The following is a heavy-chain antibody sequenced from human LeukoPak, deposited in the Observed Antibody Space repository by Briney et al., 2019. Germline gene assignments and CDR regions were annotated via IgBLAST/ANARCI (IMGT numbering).Heavy chain of an antibody. V-gene: IGHV3-30-3*01. Sequence: GRSLRLSCAASGFTFSSYAMHWVRQAPGKGLEWVAVISYDGSNKYYADSVKRRFTISRDNAKNSLYLQMNSLRAEDTAVYYCARVGGHAYWGQGTLSPSPQ. J-gene: IGHJ4*02. CDR2: ISYDGSNK. D-gene: IGHD2-15*01. CDR3: ARVGGHAY. CDR1: GFTFSSYA.